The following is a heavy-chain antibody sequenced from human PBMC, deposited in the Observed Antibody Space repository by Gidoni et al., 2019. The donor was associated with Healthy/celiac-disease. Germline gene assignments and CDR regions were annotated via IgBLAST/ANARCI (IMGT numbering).Heavy chain of an antibody. J-gene: IGHJ4*02. D-gene: IGHD1-26*01. CDR3: AKGEWLIVGALMLDY. Sequence: EVQLLESGGGLVQHGGSLRLSCAASGFTFSSYAMSWVRQAPGKGLEWVSAISGSGGSTYYADSVKGRFTISRDNSKNTLYLQMNSLRAEDTAVYYCAKGEWLIVGALMLDYWGQGTLVTVSS. V-gene: IGHV3-23*01. CDR2: ISGSGGST. CDR1: GFTFSSYA.